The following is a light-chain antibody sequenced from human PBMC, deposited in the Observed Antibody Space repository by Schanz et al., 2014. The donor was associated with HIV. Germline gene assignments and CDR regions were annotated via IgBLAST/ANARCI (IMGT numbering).Light chain of an antibody. CDR2: SNN. CDR1: SSNIGRNT. J-gene: IGLJ2*01. V-gene: IGLV1-44*01. CDR3: GTWDSSLSAVV. Sequence: QSVLTQPPSASGTPGQRVTISCSGSSSNIGRNTVNWYQQLPGTAPKLLIYSNNQRPSGVPDRFSGSKSGTSASLAISGLRSEDEADYYCGTWDSSLSAVVFGGGTKLTVL.